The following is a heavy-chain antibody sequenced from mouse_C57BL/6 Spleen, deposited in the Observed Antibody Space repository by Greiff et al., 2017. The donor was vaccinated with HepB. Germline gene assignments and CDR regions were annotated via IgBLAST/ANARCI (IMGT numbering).Heavy chain of an antibody. CDR3: AKGYYGSSFFDY. D-gene: IGHD1-1*01. CDR1: GYAFTNYL. J-gene: IGHJ2*01. Sequence: VQLQQSGAELVRPGTSVKVSCKASGYAFTNYLIEWVKQRPGQGLEWIGVINPGSGGTNYNEKFKGKATLTADKSSSTAYMQLSSLTSEDSAVYFWAKGYYGSSFFDYWGQGTTLTVSS. V-gene: IGHV1-54*01. CDR2: INPGSGGT.